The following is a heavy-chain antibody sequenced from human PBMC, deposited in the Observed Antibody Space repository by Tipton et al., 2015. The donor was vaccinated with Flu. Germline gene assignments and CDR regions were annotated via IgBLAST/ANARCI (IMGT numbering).Heavy chain of an antibody. CDR2: ISTSGTTI. D-gene: IGHD1-14*01. J-gene: IGHJ4*02. CDR3: ARKAGGNQHFDY. V-gene: IGHV3-48*03. CDR1: GFTFSSYE. Sequence: SLRLSCAASGFTFSSYEMNWVRQAPGKGLESVSYISTSGTTIYYADSVKGRFTISRDNAKNSLYLQMNSLRAEDTAVYYCARKAGGNQHFDYWGQGALVTVSS.